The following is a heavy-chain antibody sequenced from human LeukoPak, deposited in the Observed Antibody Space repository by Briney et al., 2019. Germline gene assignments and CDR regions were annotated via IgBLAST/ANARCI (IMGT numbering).Heavy chain of an antibody. D-gene: IGHD1-26*01. V-gene: IGHV3-23*01. J-gene: IGHJ4*02. Sequence: PGGSLRLSCAASEFTFSIYAMNWVRQAPGKGLEWVSTISGSGGSTYYADSVKGRFTISRDNSKNTLYLQMNSLRAEDTAVYYCAKAPERSTRGALDYWGQGTLVTVSS. CDR1: EFTFSIYA. CDR2: ISGSGGST. CDR3: AKAPERSTRGALDY.